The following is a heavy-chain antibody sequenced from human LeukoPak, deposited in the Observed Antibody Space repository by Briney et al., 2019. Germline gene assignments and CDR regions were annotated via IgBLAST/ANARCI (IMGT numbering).Heavy chain of an antibody. J-gene: IGHJ5*02. D-gene: IGHD3-3*01. Sequence: SQTLSLTCTVSGGSISSGGYYWSWIRQPPGKGLEWIGYIYHSGSTYYNPSLKSRVTISVDTSKNQFSLKLSSVTAADTAVYYCARDHNDFWGRHWFDPWGQGTLVTVSS. CDR3: ARDHNDFWGRHWFDP. CDR2: IYHSGST. V-gene: IGHV4-30-2*01. CDR1: GGSISSGGYY.